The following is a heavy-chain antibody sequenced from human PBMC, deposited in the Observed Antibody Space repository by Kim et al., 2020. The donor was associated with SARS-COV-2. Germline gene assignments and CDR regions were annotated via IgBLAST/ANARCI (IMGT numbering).Heavy chain of an antibody. CDR1: GYSFTSYW. J-gene: IGHJ5*02. Sequence: GESLKISCKGSGYSFTSYWIGWVRQMPGKGLEWMGIIYPGDSDTRYSPSFQGQVTISADKSISTAYLQWSSLKASDTAMYYCARSPSRRLNGPGSGYCSGGSCYPFDPWGQGTLVTVSS. D-gene: IGHD2-15*01. CDR3: ARSPSRRLNGPGSGYCSGGSCYPFDP. CDR2: IYPGDSDT. V-gene: IGHV5-51*01.